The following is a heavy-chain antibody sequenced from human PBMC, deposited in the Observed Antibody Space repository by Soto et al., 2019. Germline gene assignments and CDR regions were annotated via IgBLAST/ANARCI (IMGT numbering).Heavy chain of an antibody. CDR1: EFTFSTYT. CDR3: ARGASGYYFMDV. V-gene: IGHV3-23*01. Sequence: GGSLRLSCAASEFTFSTYTMTWVRQAPGKGLEWVSAISGSGASTTYADSVKGRFTISRDNSKNMVYLQMNSLRDEDTALYYCARGASGYYFMDVWGKGTTVTVSS. D-gene: IGHD7-27*01. J-gene: IGHJ6*03. CDR2: ISGSGAST.